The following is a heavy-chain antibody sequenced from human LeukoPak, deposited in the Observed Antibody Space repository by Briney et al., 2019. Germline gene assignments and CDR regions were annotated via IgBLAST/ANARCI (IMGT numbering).Heavy chain of an antibody. V-gene: IGHV4-38-2*02. J-gene: IGHJ3*02. CDR1: GYSISSGYY. CDR3: AKATPVSGFDGFDI. D-gene: IGHD3-10*01. Sequence: PSETLSFTCTVSGYSISSGYYRGWIRQPPGKGLEWIGNIFHSGNIYYNPSLKSRVTISRDTSKNQFSLNLSSVTAADTAVYYCAKATPVSGFDGFDIWGQGTMVTVSS. CDR2: IFHSGNI.